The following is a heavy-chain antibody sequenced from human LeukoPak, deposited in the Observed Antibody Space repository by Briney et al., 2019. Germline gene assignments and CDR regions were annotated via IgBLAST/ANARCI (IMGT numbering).Heavy chain of an antibody. Sequence: GGSLRLSCAASGFTFSTYAVHWVRQAPGKGLEWVAVIWSDSTNKYYADSVRGRFTISRDNSKNTLYLQMSSLRAEDTAMYYCARDRLTTVTTFHFDYWGQGTLDTVSS. D-gene: IGHD4-17*01. CDR1: GFTFSTYA. CDR2: IWSDSTNK. V-gene: IGHV3-33*01. CDR3: ARDRLTTVTTFHFDY. J-gene: IGHJ4*02.